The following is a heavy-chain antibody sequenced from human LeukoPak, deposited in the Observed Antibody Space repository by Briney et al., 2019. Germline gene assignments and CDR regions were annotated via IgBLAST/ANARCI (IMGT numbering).Heavy chain of an antibody. J-gene: IGHJ4*02. CDR3: ARFETVAVKPFEN. CDR2: ISSSSTYI. D-gene: IGHD6-19*01. CDR1: GFPFSDYS. Sequence: GGSLRLSCAASGFPFSDYSMNWVRQAPGKGLAWVSSISSSSTYIFYADSVKGRFTITRDNARNTLYLQMNSLRAEDTAVYYCARFETVAVKPFENWGQGTLVTVSS. V-gene: IGHV3-21*01.